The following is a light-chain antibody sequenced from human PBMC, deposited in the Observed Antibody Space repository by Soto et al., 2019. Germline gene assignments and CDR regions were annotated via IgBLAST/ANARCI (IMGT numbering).Light chain of an antibody. CDR3: CSYAGSSSVV. Sequence: QSALTQPASVSGSPGQSITISCTGTSSDVGGYNLVSWYQQKPGKAPKLMISEVTKRPSGVSNRFSGSKSGNTASLTISGLQAEDEADYYCCSYAGSSSVVFGGGTKLTVL. V-gene: IGLV2-23*02. CDR2: EVT. CDR1: SSDVGGYNL. J-gene: IGLJ2*01.